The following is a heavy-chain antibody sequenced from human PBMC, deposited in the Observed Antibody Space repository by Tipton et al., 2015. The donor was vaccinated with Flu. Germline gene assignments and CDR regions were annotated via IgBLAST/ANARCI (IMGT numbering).Heavy chain of an antibody. CDR1: GYTFTSYD. Sequence: QLVQSGAEVKKPGASVKVSCKPSGYTFTSYDINWVRQATGQGLEWMGWMNPNSGNTGYAQKFQGRVTMTRNTSISTAYMELSSLRSEDTAVYYCARGGWSTDNYYYYYGMDVWGQGTTVTVSS. CDR2: MNPNSGNT. CDR3: ARGGWSTDNYYYYYGMDV. D-gene: IGHD4-11*01. J-gene: IGHJ6*02. V-gene: IGHV1-8*01.